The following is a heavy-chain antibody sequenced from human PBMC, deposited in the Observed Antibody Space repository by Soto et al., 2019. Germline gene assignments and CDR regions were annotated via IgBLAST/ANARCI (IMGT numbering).Heavy chain of an antibody. CDR2: IDPSDSYT. CDR3: ASRSGGYYSYYGMDV. D-gene: IGHD3-3*01. Sequence: LGESLKISCKGSGYSFTSYWISWVRQMPGKGLEWMGRIDPSDSYTNYSPSFQGHVTISADKSISTAYLQWSSLKASDTAMYYCASRSGGYYSYYGMDVWGQGXTVTVSS. V-gene: IGHV5-10-1*01. CDR1: GYSFTSYW. J-gene: IGHJ6*02.